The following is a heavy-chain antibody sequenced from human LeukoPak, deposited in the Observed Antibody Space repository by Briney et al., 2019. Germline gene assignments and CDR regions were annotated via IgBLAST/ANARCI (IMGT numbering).Heavy chain of an antibody. CDR1: GFTFSSYG. CDR2: ISNDGSNK. D-gene: IGHD6-19*01. Sequence: PGGSLRLSWAASGFTFSSYGMHWVRQAPGKGLEWVAVISNDGSNKYYADSVKGRFTISRDNSKNTVYLQMNSLRAEDTAVFYCAKVGIAVADVDYWGQGTLVTVSS. CDR3: AKVGIAVADVDY. J-gene: IGHJ4*02. V-gene: IGHV3-30*18.